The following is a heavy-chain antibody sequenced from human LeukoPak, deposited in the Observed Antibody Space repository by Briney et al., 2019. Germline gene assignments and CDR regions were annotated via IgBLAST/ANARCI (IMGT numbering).Heavy chain of an antibody. CDR3: ARSNRGYCSGGSCYSLLFDY. CDR1: GGTFSSYA. V-gene: IGHV1-69*04. J-gene: IGHJ4*02. D-gene: IGHD2-15*01. CDR2: IIPILGIA. Sequence: GASVKVSCKASGGTFSSYAISWVRQAPGQGLEWMGRIIPILGIANYAQKFQGRVTITADKSTSTAYMELSSLRSEDTAVYYCARSNRGYCSGGSCYSLLFDYWGQGTLVTVSS.